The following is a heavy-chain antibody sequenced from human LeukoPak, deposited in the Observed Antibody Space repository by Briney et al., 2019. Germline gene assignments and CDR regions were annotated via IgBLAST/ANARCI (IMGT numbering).Heavy chain of an antibody. J-gene: IGHJ4*02. V-gene: IGHV3-23*01. CDR1: GFTFSSYA. D-gene: IGHD2-15*01. CDR3: AKDQDIVVVSPLDY. Sequence: PGGSLRLSCAASGFTFSSYAMSWVRQAPGKGLEWLSSISGSGGSTYYADSVKGRFTISRDNSKNTLYLQMNSLRAEDTAVYYCAKDQDIVVVSPLDYWGQGTLVTVSS. CDR2: ISGSGGST.